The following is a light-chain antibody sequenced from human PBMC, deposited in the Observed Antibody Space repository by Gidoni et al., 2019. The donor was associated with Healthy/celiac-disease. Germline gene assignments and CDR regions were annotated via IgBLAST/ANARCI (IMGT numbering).Light chain of an antibody. Sequence: EIVMTQSPATLSVSPRERATLSCRASQSVSSNLAWYQQKPGQAPRLLIYGASTRATGIPARFSGSGSGTEFTLTISRLQSEYFAVYYCQQYNNWPPWTFGQGTKVEIK. CDR1: QSVSSN. J-gene: IGKJ1*01. CDR2: GAS. V-gene: IGKV3-15*01. CDR3: QQYNNWPPWT.